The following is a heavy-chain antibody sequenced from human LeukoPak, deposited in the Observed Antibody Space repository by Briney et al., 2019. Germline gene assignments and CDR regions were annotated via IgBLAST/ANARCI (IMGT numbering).Heavy chain of an antibody. CDR3: ARDLGYSYGSEAGAFDY. J-gene: IGHJ4*02. CDR2: ISSSSSYI. D-gene: IGHD5-18*01. V-gene: IGHV3-21*01. CDR1: GFTFSSYS. Sequence: GGSLRLSCAASGFTFSSYSMNWVRQAPGKGLEWVSSISSSSSYIYYADSVKGRFTISRDNAKNSLYLQMNSLRAEDTAVYYCARDLGYSYGSEAGAFDYWGQGTLVTVSS.